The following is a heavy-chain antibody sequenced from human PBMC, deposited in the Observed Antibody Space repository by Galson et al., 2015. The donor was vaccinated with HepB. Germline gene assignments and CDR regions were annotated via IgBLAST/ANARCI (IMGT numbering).Heavy chain of an antibody. V-gene: IGHV6-1*01. CDR1: GDSVSSNSVA. J-gene: IGHJ4*02. D-gene: IGHD5-12*01. CDR3: ARARFGTSSGLDY. Sequence: CAISGDSVSSNSVAWNWIRRSPSRGLEWLGRTYYRSKWYNNYAPFVNSRITISPDTSNNQVSLQLNSVTPEDTAIYYCARARFGTSSGLDYWGQGTLVTVSS. CDR2: TYYRSKWYN.